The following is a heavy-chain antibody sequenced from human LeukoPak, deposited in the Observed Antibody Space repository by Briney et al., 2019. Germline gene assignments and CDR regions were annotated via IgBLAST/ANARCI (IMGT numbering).Heavy chain of an antibody. CDR3: ASSLLATMGPLFY. Sequence: PGGSLRLSCAASGFTFNSYAMSWVRQAPGKGLEWVSVISGSGGSIFFADSVKGRFTISRDNSKNTLYLQMNSLRAEDTAVYYCASSLLATMGPLFYWGLGALVTVSS. CDR1: GFTFNSYA. D-gene: IGHD5-24*01. J-gene: IGHJ4*02. V-gene: IGHV3-23*01. CDR2: ISGSGGSI.